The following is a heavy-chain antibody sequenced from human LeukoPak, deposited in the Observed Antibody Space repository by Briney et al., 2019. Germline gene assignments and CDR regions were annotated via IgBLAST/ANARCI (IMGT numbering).Heavy chain of an antibody. J-gene: IGHJ5*02. D-gene: IGHD3-10*01. Sequence: SETLSLTCTVSGGSISSSSYYWGWIRQPPGKGLEWIGSIYYSGSTYYNPSLKSRVTISVDTSKNQFSLKLSSVTAADTAVYYCARLSMVRGVIRFDPWGQGTLVTVSS. CDR3: ARLSMVRGVIRFDP. CDR2: IYYSGST. CDR1: GGSISSSSYY. V-gene: IGHV4-39*01.